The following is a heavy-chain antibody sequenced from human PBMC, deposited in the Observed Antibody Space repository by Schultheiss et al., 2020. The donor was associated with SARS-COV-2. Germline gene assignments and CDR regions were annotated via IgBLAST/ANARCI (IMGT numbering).Heavy chain of an antibody. D-gene: IGHD3-22*01. CDR1: GFTVSSNY. Sequence: GGSLRLSCAASGFTVSSNYMSWVRQAPGKGLEWVSVIYSGGSTYYADSVKGRFTIPRHNSKNTLYLQMNSLRAEDTAVYYCARDQYYYDSSGYYLPYYYYGMDVWGQGTTVTVSS. CDR2: IYSGGST. V-gene: IGHV3-53*04. J-gene: IGHJ6*02. CDR3: ARDQYYYDSSGYYLPYYYYGMDV.